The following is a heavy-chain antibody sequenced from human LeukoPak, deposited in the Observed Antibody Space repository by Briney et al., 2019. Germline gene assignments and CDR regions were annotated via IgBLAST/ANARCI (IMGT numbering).Heavy chain of an antibody. J-gene: IGHJ6*03. V-gene: IGHV4-34*01. CDR3: ARHRRSRGSGSYGKNYYYYMDV. CDR2: INHSGST. CDR1: GGSFSGDY. Sequence: SETLSLTCGVYGGSFSGDYWSWVRQPPGKGLEWIGEINHSGSTNYNPSLKSRVTISVDTSKNQFSLKLSSVTAADTAVYYCARHRRSRGSGSYGKNYYYYMDVWGKGTTVTISS. D-gene: IGHD3-10*01.